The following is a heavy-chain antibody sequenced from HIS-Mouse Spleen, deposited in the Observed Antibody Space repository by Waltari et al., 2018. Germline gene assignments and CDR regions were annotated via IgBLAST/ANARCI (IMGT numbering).Heavy chain of an antibody. CDR2: IYYSGST. CDR3: AREIPYSSSWYDWYFDL. V-gene: IGHV4-39*07. Sequence: QLQLQESGPGLVKPSETLSLTCTVPGCSISSSSYYWDWIRQPPGKGLEWIGSIYYSGSTYYNPSLKSRVTISVDTSKNQFSLKLSSVTAADTAVYYCAREIPYSSSWYDWYFDLWGRGTLVTVSS. J-gene: IGHJ2*01. CDR1: GCSISSSSYY. D-gene: IGHD6-13*01.